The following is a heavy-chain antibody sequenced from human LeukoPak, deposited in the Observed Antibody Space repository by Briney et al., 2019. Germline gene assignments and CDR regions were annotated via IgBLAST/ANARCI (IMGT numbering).Heavy chain of an antibody. CDR2: ISGGDGST. Sequence: GGSLRLSCAASGFTFSSYAMNWVRQAPGKGLDWVSAISGGDGSTYYADSVKDRFTISRDNSGNMVYLQMNSLRAEDTAIYFCAKLLRAGRVLTISLDCWGQGTLVTVSS. CDR3: AKLLRAGRVLTISLDC. V-gene: IGHV3-23*01. J-gene: IGHJ4*02. D-gene: IGHD3-10*01. CDR1: GFTFSSYA.